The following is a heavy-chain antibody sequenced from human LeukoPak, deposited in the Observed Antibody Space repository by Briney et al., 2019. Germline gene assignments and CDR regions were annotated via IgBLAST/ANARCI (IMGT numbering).Heavy chain of an antibody. D-gene: IGHD3-10*01. V-gene: IGHV3-74*01. J-gene: IGHJ3*02. Sequence: GGSLRLSCAASGFTFSSYWMHWVRQAPGKGLVWVSRISSDGSTTTYAGSVKGRFTISRDNAKNTPYLQMNSLRAEDTAVYYCARSYSYGSGSYAFDIWGQGTMVTVSS. CDR2: ISSDGSTT. CDR3: ARSYSYGSGSYAFDI. CDR1: GFTFSSYW.